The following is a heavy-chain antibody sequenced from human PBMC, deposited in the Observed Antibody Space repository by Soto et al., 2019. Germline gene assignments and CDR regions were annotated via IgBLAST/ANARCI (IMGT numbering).Heavy chain of an antibody. D-gene: IGHD1-26*01. J-gene: IGHJ4*02. CDR1: AFTFSSCA. Sequence: EVQLLESGGGLVQPGGSLRLSCAASAFTFSSCAMGWVRQAPGKGLEWVSTISSGGDGTYYADSVKGRFSISRDNSNNTLYLRMSSLRAEDTAVYYCAKDGLRWELRGPFDYWGQGTLVTVSS. CDR3: AKDGLRWELRGPFDY. V-gene: IGHV3-23*01. CDR2: ISSGGDGT.